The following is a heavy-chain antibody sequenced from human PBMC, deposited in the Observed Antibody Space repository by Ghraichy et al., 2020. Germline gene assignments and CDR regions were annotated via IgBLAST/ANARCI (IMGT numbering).Heavy chain of an antibody. CDR2: ISRDGGST. CDR3: SKSTPSTVTTSDF. Sequence: GGPLRLSCAASGFTFDDYTMHWVRQAPGKGLEWLSLISRDGGSTYYADSVRGRFTISRDNIKNSLYLQMDSLRSEDTALYYCSKSTPSTVTTSDFWGRGTLVTVSS. J-gene: IGHJ4*02. CDR1: GFTFDDYT. D-gene: IGHD4-17*01. V-gene: IGHV3-43*01.